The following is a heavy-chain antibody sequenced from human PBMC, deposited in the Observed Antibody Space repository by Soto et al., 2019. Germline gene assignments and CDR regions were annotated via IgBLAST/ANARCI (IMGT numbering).Heavy chain of an antibody. D-gene: IGHD3-3*01. J-gene: IGHJ4*02. CDR1: GGSIISSSYY. Sequence: SETLSLTCTVSGGSIISSSYYWVWIRQPPGKGLEWIGSIYYSGSTYYNPSLKSRVTISVDTSKNQFSLELSSVTAADTAVYYCARHANDFWSGYRVGYFDYWGQGTLVTVSS. CDR2: IYYSGST. CDR3: ARHANDFWSGYRVGYFDY. V-gene: IGHV4-39*01.